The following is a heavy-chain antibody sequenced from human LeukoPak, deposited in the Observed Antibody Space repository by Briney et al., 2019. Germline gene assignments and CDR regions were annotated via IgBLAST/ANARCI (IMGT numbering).Heavy chain of an antibody. V-gene: IGHV3-21*01. D-gene: IGHD5-12*01. Sequence: PGGSLRLSCETSGFTFSSYWMTWVRQAPGKGLEWVSSISPDSNYKYYVDSVKGRFTISRDNAKSSLYLQMNSLRAENTAVYYCVRGGYRGFDYEYWGQGTLVTVSS. CDR2: ISPDSNYK. CDR3: VRGGYRGFDYEY. CDR1: GFTFSSYW. J-gene: IGHJ4*02.